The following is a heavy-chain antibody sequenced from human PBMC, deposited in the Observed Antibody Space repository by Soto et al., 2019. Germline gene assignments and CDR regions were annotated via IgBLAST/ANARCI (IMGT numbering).Heavy chain of an antibody. CDR1: GFTFSNAW. J-gene: IGHJ6*02. CDR2: IKSKTDGGTT. D-gene: IGHD3-10*02. Sequence: PGGSLRLSCAASGFTFSNAWMSWVRQAPGKGLEWVGRIKSKTDGGTTDYAAPVKGRFTISRDDSKNTLYLQMNSLKTEDTAVYYCTTDLFGSDASYYYCGMDVWGQGTTVTVSS. V-gene: IGHV3-15*01. CDR3: TTDLFGSDASYYYCGMDV.